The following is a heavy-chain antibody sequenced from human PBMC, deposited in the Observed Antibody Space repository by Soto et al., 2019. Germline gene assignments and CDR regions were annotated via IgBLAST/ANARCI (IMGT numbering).Heavy chain of an antibody. CDR1: GGTFSSYA. J-gene: IGHJ4*02. CDR3: TSSSTYYYDSSGYYDVDY. Sequence: VQLVQSGAEVKKPGSSVKVSCKASGGTFSSYAMHWVRQASGKGLEWVGRIRSKANSYATAYAASVKGRFTISRDDSKNTAYLQMNSLKTEDTAVYYCTSSSTYYYDSSGYYDVDYWGQGTLVTVSS. V-gene: IGHV3-73*01. CDR2: IRSKANSYAT. D-gene: IGHD3-22*01.